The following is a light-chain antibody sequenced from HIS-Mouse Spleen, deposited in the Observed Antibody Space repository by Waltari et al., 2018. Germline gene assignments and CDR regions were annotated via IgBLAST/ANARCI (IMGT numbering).Light chain of an antibody. J-gene: IGLJ1*01. Sequence: QSALTQPRSVSGSPGQSVTISCTGTSSDVGGYNYVSWYQQHPGKAPKLMIYEVRNRPSGCSNRFSGSKSGNTASLTISGLQAEDEADYYCSSYTSSSTPYVFGTGTKVTVL. CDR2: EVR. CDR3: SSYTSSSTPYV. V-gene: IGLV2-14*01. CDR1: SSDVGGYNY.